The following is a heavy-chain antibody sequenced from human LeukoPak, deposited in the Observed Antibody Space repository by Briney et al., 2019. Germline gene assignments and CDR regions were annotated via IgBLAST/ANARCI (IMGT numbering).Heavy chain of an antibody. V-gene: IGHV1-2*02. Sequence: GASVKVSCETSGYDFTGFYMHWVRQAPGQGLEWMGYVNPRSGDTNYAQKFQGRVRMTTDTSIGIASMELSWLRSDDTAVYYCARDGKSNWYWGQGTLVTVSS. CDR1: GYDFTGFY. J-gene: IGHJ4*02. D-gene: IGHD1-1*01. CDR2: VNPRSGDT. CDR3: ARDGKSNWY.